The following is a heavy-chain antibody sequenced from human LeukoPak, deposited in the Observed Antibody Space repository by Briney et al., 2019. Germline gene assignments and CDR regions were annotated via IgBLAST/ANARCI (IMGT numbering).Heavy chain of an antibody. J-gene: IGHJ6*02. CDR1: AGSISSYF. CDR2: IYYSGST. D-gene: IGHD3-10*01. Sequence: SETLSLTCTVSAGSISSYFWSWIRQPPGKGLEWIGYIYYSGSTNYNPSLKSRVTISVDTSKNQFSLKLSSVTAADTAVYYCAGDRGRTSYYSGMDVWGQGTTVTVSS. CDR3: AGDRGRTSYYSGMDV. V-gene: IGHV4-59*01.